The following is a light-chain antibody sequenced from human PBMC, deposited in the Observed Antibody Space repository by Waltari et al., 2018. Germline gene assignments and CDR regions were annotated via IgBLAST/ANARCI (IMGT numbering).Light chain of an antibody. J-gene: IGLJ1*01. CDR1: SSDVGAYNF. CDR3: CSHGGSNNFYI. V-gene: IGLV2-8*01. Sequence: QSALTQSPSASGSPGQSVTISCTGTSSDVGAYNFVSWYQQHPGKVPKLIIYEVSRRPSGVPDRFSGSKSGNTASLTVSGLQAEDEADYYCCSHGGSNNFYIFGTGTKVTVL. CDR2: EVS.